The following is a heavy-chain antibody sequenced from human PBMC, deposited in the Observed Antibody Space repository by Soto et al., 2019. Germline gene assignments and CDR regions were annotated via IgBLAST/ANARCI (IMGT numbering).Heavy chain of an antibody. CDR3: ARASPHCNTTSCPPRGRGDYNYYMDV. CDR2: ISADNGDT. D-gene: IGHD2-2*01. CDR1: GYTFTSHV. Sequence: QVQLVQSGAEVQTPGASVRVSCKASGYTFTSHVISWVRQAPGQGLEWMGWISADNGDTNFAQKFQGRVTLTTDSPTSTAYMNLRSLRSDDAALYFCARASPHCNTTSCPPRGRGDYNYYMDVWGRGTEVSVSS. J-gene: IGHJ6*03. V-gene: IGHV1-18*01.